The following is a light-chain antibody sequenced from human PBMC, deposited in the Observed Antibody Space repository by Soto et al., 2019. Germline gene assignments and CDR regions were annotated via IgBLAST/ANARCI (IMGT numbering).Light chain of an antibody. CDR3: CSYAGSTTVV. CDR2: EAT. V-gene: IGLV2-23*02. J-gene: IGLJ2*01. Sequence: QSALTQPASVSGSPGQSITISCTGTSSDVGSYNLVSWYQHHPGKAPKLIIYEATKRPSGLSDRFSGSKSGNTASLTISGLQADDEADYYCCSYAGSTTVVFGGGTKLTVL. CDR1: SSDVGSYNL.